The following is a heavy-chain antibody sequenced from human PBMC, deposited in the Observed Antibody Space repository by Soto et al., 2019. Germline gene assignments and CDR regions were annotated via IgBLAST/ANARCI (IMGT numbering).Heavy chain of an antibody. Sequence: GASVKVSCKASGYTFTGYYMHWVRQAPGQGLEWMGWINPNSGGTNYAQKFQGWVTMTRDTSISTAYMELSRLRSDDTAVYYCARGGSGSYLRAYYFDYWGQGTLVTVSS. V-gene: IGHV1-2*04. CDR2: INPNSGGT. CDR1: GYTFTGYY. D-gene: IGHD1-26*01. CDR3: ARGGSGSYLRAYYFDY. J-gene: IGHJ4*02.